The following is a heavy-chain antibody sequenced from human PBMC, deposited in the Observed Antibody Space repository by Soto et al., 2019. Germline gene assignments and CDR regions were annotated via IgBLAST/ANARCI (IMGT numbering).Heavy chain of an antibody. Sequence: ESGGGLVQPGGSLRLSCAASGFTFSSYSMNWVRQAPGKGLEWVSYISSSGTTMYYADSVKGRFTISRDSAKNSLSLQKNSLRAEDTAVYYCARGAETGYSGVDYWGQGTLVTVSS. D-gene: IGHD6-25*01. V-gene: IGHV3-48*01. J-gene: IGHJ4*02. CDR2: ISSSGTTM. CDR3: ARGAETGYSGVDY. CDR1: GFTFSSYS.